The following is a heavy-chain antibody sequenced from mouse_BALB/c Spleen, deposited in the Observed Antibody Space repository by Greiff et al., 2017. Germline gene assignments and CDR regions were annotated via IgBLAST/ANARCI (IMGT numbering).Heavy chain of an antibody. V-gene: IGHV1-7*01. CDR3: ARSGSSYNYAMDY. CDR2: INPSTGYT. D-gene: IGHD1-1*01. J-gene: IGHJ4*01. CDR1: GYTFTSYW. Sequence: VKLQESGAELAKPGASVKMSCKASGYTFTSYWMHWVKQRPGQGLEWIGYINPSTGYTEYNQKFKDKATLTADKSSSTAYMQLSSLTSEDSAVYYCARSGSSYNYAMDYWGQGTSVTVSS.